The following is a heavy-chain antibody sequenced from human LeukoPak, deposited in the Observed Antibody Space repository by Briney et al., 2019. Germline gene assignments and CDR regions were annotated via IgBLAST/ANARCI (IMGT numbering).Heavy chain of an antibody. D-gene: IGHD3-9*01. V-gene: IGHV4-59*12. CDR2: INHSGST. CDR1: GGSISNYY. Sequence: PSETLSLTCTVSGGSISNYYWNWIRQPPGKGLEWIGEINHSGSTNYNPSLKSRVTISVDTSKNQFSLKLSSVTAADTAVYYCARGDLPSRYFDWLLPFDYWGQGTLVTVSS. CDR3: ARGDLPSRYFDWLLPFDY. J-gene: IGHJ4*02.